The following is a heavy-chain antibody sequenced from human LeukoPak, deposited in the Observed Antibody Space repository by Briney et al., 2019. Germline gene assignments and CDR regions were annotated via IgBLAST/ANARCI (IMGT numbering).Heavy chain of an antibody. J-gene: IGHJ4*02. Sequence: GGSLRLSCAASGFTFAEYTMHWVREAPGKGLEWVSLISWDVARIHYGDSVKGRFTISRDNSKNSLYLQMNSLRTEDTALYYCVKDLVAASENVRGWYPMDYWGQGTLVTVSS. V-gene: IGHV3-43*01. CDR2: ISWDVARI. D-gene: IGHD6-19*01. CDR1: GFTFAEYT. CDR3: VKDLVAASENVRGWYPMDY.